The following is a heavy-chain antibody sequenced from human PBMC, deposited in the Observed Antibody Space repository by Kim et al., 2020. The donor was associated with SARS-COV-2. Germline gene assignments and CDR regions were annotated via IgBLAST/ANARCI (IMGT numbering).Heavy chain of an antibody. V-gene: IGHV4-59*01. Sequence: NYNPSLKGRVTISVDTSKNQFSLKLSSVTAADTAVYYCARERWLGDWFDPWGQGTLVTVSS. J-gene: IGHJ5*02. D-gene: IGHD6-19*01. CDR3: ARERWLGDWFDP.